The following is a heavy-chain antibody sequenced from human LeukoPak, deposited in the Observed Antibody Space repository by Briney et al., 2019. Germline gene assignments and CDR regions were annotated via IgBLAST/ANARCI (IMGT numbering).Heavy chain of an antibody. V-gene: IGHV4-39*07. D-gene: IGHD6-6*01. CDR2: VYYSGNT. CDR3: ATGIGRSSDY. CDR1: GGSISKRDYS. J-gene: IGHJ4*02. Sequence: SSETLSLTCTVSGGSISKRDYSWAWIRQHPGKGLEWIGSVYYSGNTYYNPSLKSRITILVDTSKNQFSLKLNSVTAADTAVYYCATGIGRSSDYWGQGTLVTVSS.